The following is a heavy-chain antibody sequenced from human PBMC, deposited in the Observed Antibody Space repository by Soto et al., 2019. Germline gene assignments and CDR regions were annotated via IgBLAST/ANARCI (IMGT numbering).Heavy chain of an antibody. CDR1: GFTFDDYA. CDR3: AKTHSSSSLVSLVYFDY. D-gene: IGHD6-6*01. V-gene: IGHV3-9*01. Sequence: QPGGSLRLSCAASGFTFDDYAMHWVRQAPRKGLEWVSGISWNSGSIGYADSVKGRFTISRDNAKNSLYLQMNSLRAEDTALYYRAKTHSSSSLVSLVYFDYWGQGTLVTVSS. CDR2: ISWNSGSI. J-gene: IGHJ4*02.